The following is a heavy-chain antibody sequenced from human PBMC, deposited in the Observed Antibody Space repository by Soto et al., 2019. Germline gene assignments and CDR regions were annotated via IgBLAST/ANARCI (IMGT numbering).Heavy chain of an antibody. CDR2: ISAYNGNT. Sequence: QVQLVQSGAEVKKPGASVKVSCKASGYTFTSYGISWVRQAPGQGLEWMGWISAYNGNTKYAQKLQGRVTLTTDTSTSTAYTEPRSLRSDDTAVYYCARDAAVGLVDYWGQGTLVTVSS. CDR3: ARDAAVGLVDY. CDR1: GYTFTSYG. J-gene: IGHJ4*02. V-gene: IGHV1-18*01. D-gene: IGHD1-26*01.